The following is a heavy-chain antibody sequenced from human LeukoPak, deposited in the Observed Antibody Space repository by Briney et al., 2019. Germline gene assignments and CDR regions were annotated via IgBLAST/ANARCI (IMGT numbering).Heavy chain of an antibody. Sequence: SETLSLTCTVSDGSISGYYWSWTRQPPGMGLEWIGFIHSSGIPRHNPSLTSRITLSVDTSRNLFSLKLSSVTAADTAVYYCARSSSWPHYFDYWGQGTLVTVSS. D-gene: IGHD6-13*01. V-gene: IGHV4-4*08. J-gene: IGHJ4*02. CDR2: IHSSGIP. CDR1: DGSISGYY. CDR3: ARSSSWPHYFDY.